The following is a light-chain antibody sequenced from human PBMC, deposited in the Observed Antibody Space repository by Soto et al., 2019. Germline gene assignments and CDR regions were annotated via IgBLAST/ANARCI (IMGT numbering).Light chain of an antibody. Sequence: QSALTQPPSASGSPGQSVTISCTGTSSGICVYNYVSWYQQHPGKAPKLTIYEVSKRPSGVPDRFSGSKAGNTVSLTVSGLQAEDEADCYCSSYAGSNNLYVFGTGTKVTVL. CDR3: SSYAGSNNLYV. J-gene: IGLJ1*01. CDR1: SSGICVYNY. V-gene: IGLV2-8*01. CDR2: EVS.